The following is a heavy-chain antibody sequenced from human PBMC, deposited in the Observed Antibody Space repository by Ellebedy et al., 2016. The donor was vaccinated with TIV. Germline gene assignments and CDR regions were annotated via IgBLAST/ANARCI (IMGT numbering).Heavy chain of an antibody. D-gene: IGHD3-22*01. J-gene: IGHJ4*02. V-gene: IGHV4-30-2*01. CDR1: GGSIRSDGFS. CDR3: ARLGLGYYDSSGLYYGDY. CDR2: IYDSGST. Sequence: SETLSLXXAVSGGSIRSDGFSWNWIRQPPGKGLEWIGYIYDSGSTSYNPSLKGRVAMSIDTSQNQFSLKLTSVTAADTAVYYCARLGLGYYDSSGLYYGDYWGQGTQVTVSS.